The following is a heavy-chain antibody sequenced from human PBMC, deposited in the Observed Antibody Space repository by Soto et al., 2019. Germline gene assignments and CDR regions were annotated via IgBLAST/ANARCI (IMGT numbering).Heavy chain of an antibody. CDR1: GSSFSNFA. V-gene: IGHV3-23*01. CDR2: ISGSGDKT. Sequence: GGSLRLSCAASGSSFSNFAMSWVRQAPGTGLEWVSSISGSGDKTYYLDSVKGRFTISRDNSKNTLYLHMNSLGAEDTAVYFCAKDYASTWYWYFDPWGQGTMVTVS. CDR3: AKDYASTWYWYFDP. D-gene: IGHD6-13*01. J-gene: IGHJ5*02.